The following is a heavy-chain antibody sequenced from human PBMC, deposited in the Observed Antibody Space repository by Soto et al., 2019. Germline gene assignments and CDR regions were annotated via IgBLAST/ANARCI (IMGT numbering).Heavy chain of an antibody. CDR3: ARGRIVPATLSRLDNWFDP. Sequence: QARLLQSGAEVKKPGASVKVSCRISRITFINYAIHWVRQAPGQRLEWMGWINAGNGNTKYSQKFQGRVTITKDTFANTAYMELSSLRSEDTAVYYCARGRIVPATLSRLDNWFDPWGQGTLVTVSS. V-gene: IGHV1-3*01. CDR1: RITFINYA. CDR2: INAGNGNT. J-gene: IGHJ5*02. D-gene: IGHD2-2*01.